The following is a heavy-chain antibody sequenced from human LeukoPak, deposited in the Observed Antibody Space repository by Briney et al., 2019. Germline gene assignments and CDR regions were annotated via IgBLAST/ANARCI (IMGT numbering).Heavy chain of an antibody. Sequence: GASVTVSCKASGYTFTDFYIHWVRQAPGQGLEWMGWINPNSGDTNYAQNFQGRVTITRDTSISTAYLELGSLTSDDTAVYYCARDRITVTIHWFFDLWGRGTVVTVSS. CDR1: GYTFTDFY. J-gene: IGHJ2*01. CDR3: ARDRITVTIHWFFDL. V-gene: IGHV1-2*02. CDR2: INPNSGDT. D-gene: IGHD4-17*01.